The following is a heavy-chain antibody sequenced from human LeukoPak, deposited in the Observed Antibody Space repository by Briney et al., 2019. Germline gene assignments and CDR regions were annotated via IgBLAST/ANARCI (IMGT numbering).Heavy chain of an antibody. Sequence: GGSLRLSCAVSTFTFSSYGMNWVRQAPGKGLEWVAFIQYDGNKRYYADCVRGRFTFSRDNSKNTLYLQMNSLRPDDTALYYCANTMYSSAWSPFDYWGRGTLVTVSS. V-gene: IGHV3-30*02. CDR2: IQYDGNKR. J-gene: IGHJ4*02. CDR1: TFTFSSYG. CDR3: ANTMYSSAWSPFDY. D-gene: IGHD6-19*01.